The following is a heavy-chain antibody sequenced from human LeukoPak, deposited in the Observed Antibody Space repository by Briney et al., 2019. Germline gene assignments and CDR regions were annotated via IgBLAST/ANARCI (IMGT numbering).Heavy chain of an antibody. J-gene: IGHJ4*02. CDR3: AASLGRSFWDY. CDR2: IYHSGST. V-gene: IGHV4-30-2*01. Sequence: PSETLSLTCTVSGGSISSGGYYWSWIRQPPGKGLEWIGYIYHSGSTYYNPSLKSRVTISVDRSKNQFSLKLSSVTAADTAVYYCAASLGRSFWDYWGQGTLVTVSS. D-gene: IGHD3-16*01. CDR1: GGSISSGGYY.